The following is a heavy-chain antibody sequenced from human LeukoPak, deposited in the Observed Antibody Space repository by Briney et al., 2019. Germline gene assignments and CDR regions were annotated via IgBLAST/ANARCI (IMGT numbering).Heavy chain of an antibody. D-gene: IGHD6-19*01. Sequence: GGSLRFSGAASGFTVSTNYMTWVRQAPGKGLEWVSVIYRGGNTYYADSVKGRFTISRDNSKNTLYLQMNSLRAEDTAVYYCARMIAVADYFDYWGQGTLVTVSS. V-gene: IGHV3-66*01. CDR3: ARMIAVADYFDY. CDR1: GFTVSTNY. CDR2: IYRGGNT. J-gene: IGHJ4*02.